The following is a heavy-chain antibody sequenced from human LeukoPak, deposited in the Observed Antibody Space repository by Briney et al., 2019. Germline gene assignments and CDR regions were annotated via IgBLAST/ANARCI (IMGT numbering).Heavy chain of an antibody. CDR3: VRENWYYDH. V-gene: IGHV1-2*02. D-gene: IGHD3-16*01. CDR2: IYPPTGGT. CDR1: GYTFTAYH. Sequence: VASVKVSCKTSGYTFTAYHVHWVRQAPGQGLEFMGWIYPPTGGTVLAEKFQGRVIMTRDTSMTTAYMELSGLNFDDTAVYYCVRENWYYDHWGQGTLVTVSS. J-gene: IGHJ4*02.